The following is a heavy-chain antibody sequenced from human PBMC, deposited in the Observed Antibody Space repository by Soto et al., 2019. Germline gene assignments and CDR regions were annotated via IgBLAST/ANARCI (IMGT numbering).Heavy chain of an antibody. Sequence: SETLSLTCTVSGASISHYYWNWIRQPPGKGLQWIGHIYYSGSTNHNPSLKSRVTIAEDTSKNQFSPKLSSVTAADTAVYYCARVQGPWGKGTLVTVSS. J-gene: IGHJ5*02. V-gene: IGHV4-59*12. CDR3: ARVQGP. CDR2: IYYSGST. CDR1: GASISHYY.